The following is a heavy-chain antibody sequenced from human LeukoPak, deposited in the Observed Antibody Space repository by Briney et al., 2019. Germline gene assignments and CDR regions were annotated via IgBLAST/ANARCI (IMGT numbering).Heavy chain of an antibody. CDR2: IRYDGSNK. CDR1: GFTFSSYG. J-gene: IGHJ6*03. D-gene: IGHD4-17*01. Sequence: GGSLRLSCAASGFTFSSYGMHWVRQAPGKGLEGVAFIRYDGSNKYYADSVKGRFTISRDNSKNTLYLQMDSLRAEDTAVYYCAKDRVDYGDSASYYYMDVWGKGTTATISS. CDR3: AKDRVDYGDSASYYYMDV. V-gene: IGHV3-30*02.